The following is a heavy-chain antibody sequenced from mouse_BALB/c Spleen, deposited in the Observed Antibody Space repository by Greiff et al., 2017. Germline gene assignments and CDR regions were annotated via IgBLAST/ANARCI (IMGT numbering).Heavy chain of an antibody. CDR1: GFTFSSYA. CDR3: ARSDGYPWFAY. CDR2: ISSGGST. Sequence: EVMLVESGGGLVKPGGSLKLSCAASGFTFSSYAMSWVRQTPEKRLEWVASISSGGSTYYPDSVKGRFTISRDNARNILYLQMSSLRSEDTAMYYCARSDGYPWFAYWGQGTLVTVSA. J-gene: IGHJ3*01. V-gene: IGHV5-6-5*01. D-gene: IGHD2-3*01.